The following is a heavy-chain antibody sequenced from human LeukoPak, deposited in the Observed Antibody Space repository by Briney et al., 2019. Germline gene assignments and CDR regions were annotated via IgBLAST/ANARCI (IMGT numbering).Heavy chain of an antibody. CDR2: ISGSGGST. D-gene: IGHD3-3*01. Sequence: GGSLRLSCAVAALTFNNHATSWVRQAPGKGLEWVSSISGSGGSTYYADYVKGRSTISRDNSKNVVYFEMHSLRGEDTAVYFCARGGQNFDFWRFDYWGQGTLVVVSS. J-gene: IGHJ4*02. V-gene: IGHV3-23*01. CDR3: ARGGQNFDFWRFDY. CDR1: ALTFNNHA.